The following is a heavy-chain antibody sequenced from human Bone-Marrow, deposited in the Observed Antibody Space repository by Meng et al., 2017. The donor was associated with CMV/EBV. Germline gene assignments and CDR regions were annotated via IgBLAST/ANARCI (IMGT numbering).Heavy chain of an antibody. CDR3: TRDPSRIAADPSWGPYYVDY. Sequence: SLKISCTASGFTFGDYAMSWVRQAPGKGLEWVGFIRSKAYGGTTEYAASVKGRFTISRDDSKSIAYLQMNSLKTEDTAVYYCTRDPSRIAADPSWGPYYVDYWGQGTLVTVSS. D-gene: IGHD6-13*01. CDR1: GFTFGDYA. J-gene: IGHJ4*02. V-gene: IGHV3-49*04. CDR2: IRSKAYGGTT.